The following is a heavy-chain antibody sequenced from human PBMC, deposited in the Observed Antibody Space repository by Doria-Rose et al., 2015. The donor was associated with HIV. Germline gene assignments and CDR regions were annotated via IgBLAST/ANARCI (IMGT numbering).Heavy chain of an antibody. Sequence: KPGGSLRLSCAASGFTFSRYSMNWVRQAPGKGLEWVSSISSSSEYIYYVDSVQGRFTISRDNAKNSVYLQMNSLRTEDTAVYYCARDHYDSGGHYRDWGQGTLVTVSS. V-gene: IGHV3-21*03. CDR3: ARDHYDSGGHYRD. D-gene: IGHD3-22*01. CDR2: ISSSSEYI. J-gene: IGHJ4*02. CDR1: GFTFSRYS.